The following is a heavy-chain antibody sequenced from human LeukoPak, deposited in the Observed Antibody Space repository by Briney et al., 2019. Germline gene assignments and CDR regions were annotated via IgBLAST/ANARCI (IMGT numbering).Heavy chain of an antibody. D-gene: IGHD3-22*01. J-gene: IGHJ3*02. CDR2: IYSSGSS. CDR1: GGSLSRYY. Sequence: SETLSHACTGSGGSLSRYYRSWIRHPPGKGLEWIGYIYSSGSSNYHPSLKSRVTISVDTSKNQFSLKLNAVTAADTAVYYCARGNYYDSRTYYRAFDIWGQGTMVTVSS. V-gene: IGHV4-59*01. CDR3: ARGNYYDSRTYYRAFDI.